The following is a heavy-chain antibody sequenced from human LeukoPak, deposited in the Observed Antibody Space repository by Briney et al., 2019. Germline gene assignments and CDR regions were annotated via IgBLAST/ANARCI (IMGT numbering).Heavy chain of an antibody. D-gene: IGHD6-19*01. CDR1: GFTFDDYA. V-gene: IGHV3-74*01. Sequence: GGSLRLSCAASGFTFDDYAMHWVRQAPGKGLVWVSRINSDGSSTSYADSVKGRFTISRDNAKNTLYLQMNSLRAEDTAVYYCARVHGSGWAGRGSKGFAFDIWGQGTMVTVSS. CDR2: INSDGSST. J-gene: IGHJ3*02. CDR3: ARVHGSGWAGRGSKGFAFDI.